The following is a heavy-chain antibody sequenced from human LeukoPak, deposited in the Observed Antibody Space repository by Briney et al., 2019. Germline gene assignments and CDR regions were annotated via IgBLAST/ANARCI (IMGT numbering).Heavy chain of an antibody. D-gene: IGHD1-26*01. CDR2: MVIGGST. Sequence: PSQTLSLTCTVSVGSINSSSYYWGSIRQPPGKGLELIGSMVIGGSTYYNPSHKSQVTISVDTSKNQFSLSLSSVTAADTAVYHCARHYGIGMAQLYFDYWGQGTLVTVSS. J-gene: IGHJ4*02. CDR1: VGSINSSSYY. V-gene: IGHV4-39*01. CDR3: ARHYGIGMAQLYFDY.